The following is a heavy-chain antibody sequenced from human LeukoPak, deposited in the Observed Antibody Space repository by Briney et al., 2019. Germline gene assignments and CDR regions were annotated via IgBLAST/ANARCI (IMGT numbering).Heavy chain of an antibody. J-gene: IGHJ4*02. CDR1: GGSISSGGYY. CDR2: IYHSGST. CDR3: ARARGQWLVRAFDY. Sequence: TLSLTCTVSGGSISSGGYYWSWIRQPPGKGLEGIGYIYHSGSTYYNPSLKSRVTISVDRSKNQFSLKLSSVTAADTAVYYCARARGQWLVRAFDYWGQGTLVTVSS. V-gene: IGHV4-30-2*01. D-gene: IGHD6-19*01.